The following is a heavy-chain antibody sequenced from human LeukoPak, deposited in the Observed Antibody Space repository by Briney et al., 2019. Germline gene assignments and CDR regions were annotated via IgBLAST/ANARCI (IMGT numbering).Heavy chain of an antibody. CDR2: ISGSGGST. Sequence: GGSLRLSCAASGFTFSSYAMSWVRQAPGKGLEWVSAISGSGGSTYYADSVKGRFTISRDNSKNTLYLQMNSLRAEDTAVYYCAKVGCGGDCYSHYFDYWGRGTLVTVSS. J-gene: IGHJ4*02. D-gene: IGHD2-21*02. CDR3: AKVGCGGDCYSHYFDY. CDR1: GFTFSSYA. V-gene: IGHV3-23*01.